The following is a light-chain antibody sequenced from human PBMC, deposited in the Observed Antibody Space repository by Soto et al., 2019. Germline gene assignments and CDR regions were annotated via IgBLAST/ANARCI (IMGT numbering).Light chain of an antibody. J-gene: IGLJ1*01. CDR2: DVT. Sequence: QSVLTQPASVSGSPGQSITISCTGTSSDVGNNNYVSWYQHNPGRAPKVMICDVTNRPSGVSNRFSGSKSGNTASLTISELQAEDEADYYCSSFTGSSYVFXTGTKVTVL. CDR1: SSDVGNNNY. V-gene: IGLV2-14*03. CDR3: SSFTGSSYV.